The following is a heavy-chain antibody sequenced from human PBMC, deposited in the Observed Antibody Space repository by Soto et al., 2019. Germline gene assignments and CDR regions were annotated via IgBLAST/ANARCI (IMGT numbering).Heavy chain of an antibody. CDR2: ISSSGSTI. J-gene: IGHJ4*02. V-gene: IGHV3-11*01. D-gene: IGHD5-12*01. Sequence: GGSLRLSCAASGFTFSDYYMSWIRQAPGKGLEWVSYISSSGSTIYYVDSVKGRFTISRDNAKNSLYLQMNSLRAEDTAVYYCARGSDSGYDFTDFDYWGQGTLVTVSS. CDR1: GFTFSDYY. CDR3: ARGSDSGYDFTDFDY.